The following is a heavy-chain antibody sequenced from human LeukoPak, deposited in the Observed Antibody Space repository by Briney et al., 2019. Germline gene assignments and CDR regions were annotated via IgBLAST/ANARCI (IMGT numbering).Heavy chain of an antibody. V-gene: IGHV4-59*02. D-gene: IGHD3-10*01. Sequence: KPSETLSLSCTVSGDSVSDYYWSWIRQPPGRGLEWIAYISDSGTISYNPSLKSRLTISVATSKNQFSLKLSSVTAADTAVYYCARVVVVRRVVILACDIWGQGTMVTVSS. CDR3: ARVVVVRRVVILACDI. J-gene: IGHJ3*02. CDR2: ISDSGTI. CDR1: GDSVSDYY.